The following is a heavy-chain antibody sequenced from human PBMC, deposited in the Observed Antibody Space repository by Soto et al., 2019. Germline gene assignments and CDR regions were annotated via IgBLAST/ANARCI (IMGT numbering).Heavy chain of an antibody. V-gene: IGHV3-7*01. D-gene: IGHD5-18*01. J-gene: IGHJ3*02. CDR3: TQAMAYAFHI. CDR1: GFPFSSHG. CDR2: INQAGSET. Sequence: EVRLVESGGGLVQPGGSLRLSCAASGFPFSSHGMSWVRQAPGKGLEWLGNINQAGSETHFADSVRGRFTISRDNAKNSLFLQLNSLRAEDRAVYSCTQAMAYAFHIWGQGTVVTVSS.